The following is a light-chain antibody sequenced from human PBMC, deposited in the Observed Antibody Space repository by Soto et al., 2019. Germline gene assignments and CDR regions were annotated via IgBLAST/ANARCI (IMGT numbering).Light chain of an antibody. Sequence: DIVMTQSPDSLALSLGERATIHCKSSQTLFYTSSNKNYFAWYQQRPGQPPKLLIYWASDRESGVPNRFSGSGCGTDFTLSISGLQAEAVALYYCQQYLSAPFTFGPGTRLDI. CDR2: WAS. CDR3: QQYLSAPFT. J-gene: IGKJ3*01. CDR1: QTLFYTSSNKNY. V-gene: IGKV4-1*01.